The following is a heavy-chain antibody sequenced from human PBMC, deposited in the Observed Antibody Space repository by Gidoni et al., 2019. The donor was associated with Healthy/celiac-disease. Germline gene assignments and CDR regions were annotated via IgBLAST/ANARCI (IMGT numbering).Heavy chain of an antibody. J-gene: IGHJ6*02. V-gene: IGHV3-66*01. CDR3: ARDFNSGRNV. Sequence: RQAPGKGLEWVSVIYSGGSTYYADSVKGRFTISRDNSKNTLYLQMNSLRAEDTAVYYCARDFNSGRNVWGQGTTVTVSS. CDR2: IYSGGST. D-gene: IGHD1-1*01.